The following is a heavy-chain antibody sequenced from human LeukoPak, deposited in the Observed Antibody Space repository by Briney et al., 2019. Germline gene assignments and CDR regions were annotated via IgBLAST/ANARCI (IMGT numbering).Heavy chain of an antibody. D-gene: IGHD7-27*01. Sequence: SETLSLTCTVSGGSISSYYWSWIRQPAGKGLEWIGSIYYSGSTYYNPSLKSRVTISVDTSKNQFSLKLSSVTAADTAVYYCARLDEYSNWLGYYFDYWGQGTLVTVSS. J-gene: IGHJ4*02. CDR1: GGSISSYY. CDR3: ARLDEYSNWLGYYFDY. V-gene: IGHV4-59*05. CDR2: IYYSGST.